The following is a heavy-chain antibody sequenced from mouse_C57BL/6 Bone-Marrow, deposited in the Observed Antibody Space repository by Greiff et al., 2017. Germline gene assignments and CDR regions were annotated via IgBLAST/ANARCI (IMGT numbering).Heavy chain of an antibody. CDR3: ARGDPDSRRGFGG. J-gene: IGHJ3*01. CDR1: GYTFTSYW. V-gene: IGHV1-59*01. CDR2: IDPADSYT. D-gene: IGHD3-3*01. Sequence: VQLQQPGAELVRPGTSVKLSCKASGYTFTSYWMHWVKQRPGQGLEWIGVIDPADSYTNYNEKFKGKATLTVDTSSSTAYMQLSSLTSEDSAVYYCARGDPDSRRGFGGRGQGALVTVAA.